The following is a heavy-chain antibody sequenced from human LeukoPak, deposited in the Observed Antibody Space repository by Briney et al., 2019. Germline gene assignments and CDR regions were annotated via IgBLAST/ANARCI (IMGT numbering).Heavy chain of an antibody. CDR2: ITGGGVST. D-gene: IGHD2-15*01. CDR1: GFTFSDYY. V-gene: IGHV3-23*01. J-gene: IGHJ6*02. CDR3: AKDGGKGYCSGGSCYKYDMDV. Sequence: GGSLRLSCATSGFTFSDYYMSWIRQAPGKGLEWVSTITGGGVSTYYADSVKGRFTISRDNSKNTLYLQMNSLRAEDTAVYYCAKDGGKGYCSGGSCYKYDMDVWGQGTTVTVSS.